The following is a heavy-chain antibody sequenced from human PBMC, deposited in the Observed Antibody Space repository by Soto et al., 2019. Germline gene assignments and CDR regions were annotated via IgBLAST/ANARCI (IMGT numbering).Heavy chain of an antibody. J-gene: IGHJ1*01. D-gene: IGHD2-15*01. V-gene: IGHV1-46*01. Sequence: QVQLVQSGAELKKPGASVKVACKASGYKFTTYFIHWVRQAPGQGLEWMGMIHPSGDTGYAQKFRGRVTMTMDTTTTTGVMELRNLTSEDTAVYFSVRGYCTTSPCSGDFQFWGQGTLVTVSS. CDR3: VRGYCTTSPCSGDFQF. CDR2: IHPSGDT. CDR1: GYKFTTYF.